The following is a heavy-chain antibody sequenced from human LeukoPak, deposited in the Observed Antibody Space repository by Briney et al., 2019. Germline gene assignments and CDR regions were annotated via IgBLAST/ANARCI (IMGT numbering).Heavy chain of an antibody. V-gene: IGHV4-34*01. CDR2: INHSGST. J-gene: IGHJ3*02. CDR3: AKSNGYGLIDI. Sequence: SETLSLTCAVYGGSFSDYYWSWIRQPPGKGLGWIGEINHSGSTNYSPSLKSRVTISLDTSRNQFSLKLNSVTAADTAVYYCAKSNGYGLIDIWGQGTMVTVSS. D-gene: IGHD3-22*01. CDR1: GGSFSDYY.